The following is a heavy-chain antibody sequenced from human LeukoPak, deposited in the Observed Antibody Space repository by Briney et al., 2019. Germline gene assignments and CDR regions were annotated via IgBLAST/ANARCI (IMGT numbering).Heavy chain of an antibody. CDR2: INHSGST. CDR3: ARVVKVGYVWESYPPKYFDY. V-gene: IGHV4-34*01. J-gene: IGHJ4*02. CDR1: GGSFSGYY. Sequence: SETLSLTCAVYGGSFSGYYWSWIRQPPGKGLEWIGEINHSGSTNYNPSLKSRVTISVDTSKNQFSLKLSSVAAADTAVYYCARVVKVGYVWESYPPKYFDYWGQGTLVTVSS. D-gene: IGHD3-16*02.